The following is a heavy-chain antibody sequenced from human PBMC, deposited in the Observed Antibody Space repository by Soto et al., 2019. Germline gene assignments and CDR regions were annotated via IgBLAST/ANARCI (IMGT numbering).Heavy chain of an antibody. CDR1: GYTLTELS. Sequence: ASVKVSCKVSGYTLTELSMHWVRQAPGNGLEWMGGFDPEDGEPIYPQKFQGRVSMTEDPSTDTAYMELTSLRSEDTAVYFCAADRKIVGTIGAFDFWGQGTLVTVSS. CDR3: AADRKIVGTIGAFDF. J-gene: IGHJ4*02. CDR2: FDPEDGEP. V-gene: IGHV1-24*01. D-gene: IGHD1-26*01.